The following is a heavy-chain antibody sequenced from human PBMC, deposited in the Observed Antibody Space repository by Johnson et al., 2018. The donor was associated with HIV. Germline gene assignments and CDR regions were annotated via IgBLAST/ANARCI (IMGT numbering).Heavy chain of an antibody. V-gene: IGHV3-11*01. D-gene: IGHD1-14*01. CDR1: GFTFSDYY. Sequence: QVQLVESGGGLVKPGGYLRLSCAASGFTFSDYYMSWIRQAPGKGLEWVSYISSSGSTIYYADSVKGRFTISRDNSKNTLYLQMGSLRAEDTAVYYCARVPQTTSPLFAFDIWGQGTMVTVSS. CDR2: ISSSGSTI. CDR3: ARVPQTTSPLFAFDI. J-gene: IGHJ3*02.